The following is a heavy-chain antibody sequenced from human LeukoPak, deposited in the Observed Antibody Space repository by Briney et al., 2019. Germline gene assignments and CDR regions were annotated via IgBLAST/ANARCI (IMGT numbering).Heavy chain of an antibody. V-gene: IGHV1-2*04. J-gene: IGHJ4*02. D-gene: IGHD2-2*01. CDR3: AREVGDCSSTSCSLFDY. CDR2: INPNSGGT. Sequence: ASVKVSCKASGYTFTGYYMHWVRQAPGQGLEWMGWINPNSGGTNYAQKFQGWVTMTRDTSISTAYMELSRLRSDDTAVYYCAREVGDCSSTSCSLFDYWGQGTLVTVSS. CDR1: GYTFTGYY.